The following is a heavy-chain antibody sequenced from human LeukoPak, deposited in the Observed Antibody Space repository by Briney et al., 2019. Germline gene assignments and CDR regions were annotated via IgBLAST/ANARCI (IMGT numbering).Heavy chain of an antibody. J-gene: IGHJ4*02. CDR1: GYSISSGYY. Sequence: SETLSLTCAVSGYSISSGYYWGWIRQPPGKGLEWIGSIYHSGSTNYNPSLKSRVTMSVDTSKNQFSLKLSSVTAADTAVYYCARGDSSGLEYYFDYWGQGTLVTVSS. CDR2: IYHSGST. D-gene: IGHD3-22*01. CDR3: ARGDSSGLEYYFDY. V-gene: IGHV4-38-2*01.